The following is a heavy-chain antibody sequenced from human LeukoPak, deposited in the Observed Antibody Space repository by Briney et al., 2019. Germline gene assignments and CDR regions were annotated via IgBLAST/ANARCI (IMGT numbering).Heavy chain of an antibody. CDR2: IYNSGST. Sequence: SETLSLTCSVSGGSISIYYWSWVRQPPGKGLEWIGYIYNSGSTNYNPSLKSRVTISIDTSKNQISLKLSSVTAADTAIYYCARENPSGYYNRPIDYWGQGTLVTVSS. CDR1: GGSISIYY. V-gene: IGHV4-59*01. J-gene: IGHJ4*02. CDR3: ARENPSGYYNRPIDY. D-gene: IGHD3-22*01.